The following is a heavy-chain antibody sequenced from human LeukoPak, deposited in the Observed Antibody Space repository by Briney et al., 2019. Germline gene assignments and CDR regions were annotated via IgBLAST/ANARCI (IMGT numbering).Heavy chain of an antibody. CDR3: ATGAYCDH. Sequence: GGSLRLSCAASGFTFSSYGMSWVRQAPGKGLVWVSRINSDGSSTSYADSVKGRFTISRDNAKNTLYLQMNGLRAEDTAIYFCATGAYCDHWGQGTLVTVSS. CDR2: INSDGSST. CDR1: GFTFSSYG. V-gene: IGHV3-74*01. J-gene: IGHJ4*02.